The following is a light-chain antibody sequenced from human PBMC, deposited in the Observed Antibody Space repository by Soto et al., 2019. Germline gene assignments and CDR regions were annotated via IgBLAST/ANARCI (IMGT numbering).Light chain of an antibody. V-gene: IGKV3-15*01. J-gene: IGKJ4*01. CDR1: QSVRNN. Sequence: IVMTQSPATLSVSPGERATLSCRASQSVRNNYLAWYQQKPGQAPRLLIYGISTRATGIPARFSGSGSGTEFTLTINSLQSEDFAVYYCQHYSDWPLTFGGGTKVDIK. CDR3: QHYSDWPLT. CDR2: GIS.